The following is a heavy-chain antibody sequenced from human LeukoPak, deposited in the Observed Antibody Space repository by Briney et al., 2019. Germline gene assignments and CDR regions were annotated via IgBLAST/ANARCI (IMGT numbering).Heavy chain of an antibody. V-gene: IGHV4-39*01. CDR3: VRHDLIGITGGNFDY. D-gene: IGHD1-14*01. J-gene: IGHJ4*02. CDR2: IYYTGST. CDR1: GGSISSSRYY. Sequence: SETLSLTCTVSGGSISSSRYYWGYIRQPPGKGLEWLGSIYYTGSTYYNPSLKSRVTVSVDTSKNQFSLKLNSVTAADAAVYYCVRHDLIGITGGNFDYWGQGTLVSVSS.